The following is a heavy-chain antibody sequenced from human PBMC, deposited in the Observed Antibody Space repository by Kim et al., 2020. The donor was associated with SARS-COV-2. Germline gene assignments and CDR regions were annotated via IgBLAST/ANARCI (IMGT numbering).Heavy chain of an antibody. J-gene: IGHJ3*02. CDR2: K. V-gene: IGHV3-30*02. CDR3: AKDADYGAFDI. D-gene: IGHD4-17*01. Sequence: KYYADSVKGRFTISRDNSKNTLYLQMNSLRFEDTAVYYCAKDADYGAFDIWGQGTMVTVSS.